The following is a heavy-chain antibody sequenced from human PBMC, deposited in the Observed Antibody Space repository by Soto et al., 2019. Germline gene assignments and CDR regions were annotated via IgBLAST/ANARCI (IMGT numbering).Heavy chain of an antibody. D-gene: IGHD3-3*01. V-gene: IGHV3-23*01. Sequence: GGSLRLSCAASGFTFSTYAMSWVRQAPGKGLEWVSAISGSGVDTYYADSVKGRSTISRDNSKNTLFLQVNSLRVDDTAVYYCVKEIRIFGVVIFDYWGQRTLVTVSS. CDR2: ISGSGVDT. CDR1: GFTFSTYA. CDR3: VKEIRIFGVVIFDY. J-gene: IGHJ4*02.